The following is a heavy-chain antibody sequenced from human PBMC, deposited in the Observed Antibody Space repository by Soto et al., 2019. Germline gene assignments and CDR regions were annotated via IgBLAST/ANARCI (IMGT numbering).Heavy chain of an antibody. V-gene: IGHV3-9*01. CDR2: ISWNSGSI. CDR1: GFTFDDYA. J-gene: IGHJ4*02. Sequence: GGSLRLSCAASGFTFDDYAMHWVRQAPGKGLEWVSSISWNSGSIAYADSVKGRFTISRDNAKNSLFLQMSSLRPEDTALYYCAKALDYDSSGYYYFDYWGQGTLVTVSS. D-gene: IGHD3-22*01. CDR3: AKALDYDSSGYYYFDY.